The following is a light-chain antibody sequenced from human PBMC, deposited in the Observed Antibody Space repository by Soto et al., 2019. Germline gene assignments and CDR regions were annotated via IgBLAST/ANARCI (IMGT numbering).Light chain of an antibody. J-gene: IGKJ2*01. CDR1: QSVSSRS. CDR3: PLYVGSTPTYT. Sequence: EIVLTQSPGTLSLSPGERATLSCRASQSVSSRSLAWYQQKPGQAPRLLIYAASRRASGIPGRFSGSAFGKYFTLTISRLEAEDFAVDYFPLYVGSTPTYTFGHRTKL. V-gene: IGKV3-20*01. CDR2: AAS.